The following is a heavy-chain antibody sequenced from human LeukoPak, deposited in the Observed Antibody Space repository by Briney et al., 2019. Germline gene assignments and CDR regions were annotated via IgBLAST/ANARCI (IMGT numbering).Heavy chain of an antibody. CDR3: AKAPYDTSGFSSPNYFDY. Sequence: GGSLRLSCAASGFTFSSNDMSWVRQAPGKGLEWVSGISGTDGSRSYADSVKGRFTISRDNSKNTLFLQMSSLRAEDTAVYYCAKAPYDTSGFSSPNYFDYWGQGTLVTVSS. CDR2: ISGTDGSR. J-gene: IGHJ4*02. CDR1: GFTFSSND. V-gene: IGHV3-23*01. D-gene: IGHD3-22*01.